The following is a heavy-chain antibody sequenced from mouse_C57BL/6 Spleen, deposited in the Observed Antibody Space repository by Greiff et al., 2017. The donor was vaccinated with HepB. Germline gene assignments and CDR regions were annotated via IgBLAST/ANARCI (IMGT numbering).Heavy chain of an antibody. D-gene: IGHD1-1*01. Sequence: EVKLMESEGGLVQPGSSMKLSCTASGFTFSDYYMAWVRQVPEKGLEWVANINYDGSSTYYLDSLKSRFIISRDNAKNILYLQMSSLKSEDTATYYRARAYGYYFDYWGQGTTLTVSS. CDR1: GFTFSDYY. V-gene: IGHV5-16*01. J-gene: IGHJ2*01. CDR3: ARAYGYYFDY. CDR2: INYDGSST.